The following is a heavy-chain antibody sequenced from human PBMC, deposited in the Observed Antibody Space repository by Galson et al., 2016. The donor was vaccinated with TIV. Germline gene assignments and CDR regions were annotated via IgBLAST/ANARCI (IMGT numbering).Heavy chain of an antibody. CDR3: TRAAGKNGASCYATCETFDI. J-gene: IGHJ3*02. CDR1: GFTFSTFA. V-gene: IGHV3-30*04. CDR2: ITYDGSDK. D-gene: IGHD2-2*01. Sequence: SLRLSCAASGFTFSTFAIHWVRQAPGKGLEWVAVITYDGSDKYYAESVKGRFTISRDNSKKTVYLQVNSLGAEDTAVYYCTRAAGKNGASCYATCETFDIWGQGTMVTVSS.